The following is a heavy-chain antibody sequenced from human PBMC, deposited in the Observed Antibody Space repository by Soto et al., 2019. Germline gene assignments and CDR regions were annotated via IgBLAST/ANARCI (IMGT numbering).Heavy chain of an antibody. D-gene: IGHD3-22*01. CDR3: ARDHRDYDSSGYYLNYYGMDV. Sequence: QVQLVQSGAEVKKPGSSVKVSCKASGGTFSSYAISWVRQAPGQGLEWMGGIIPICGTANYAQKFQGRVTITADESTSTAYMELSSLRSEDTAVYYCARDHRDYDSSGYYLNYYGMDVWGQGTTVTVSS. V-gene: IGHV1-69*01. J-gene: IGHJ6*02. CDR2: IIPICGTA. CDR1: GGTFSSYA.